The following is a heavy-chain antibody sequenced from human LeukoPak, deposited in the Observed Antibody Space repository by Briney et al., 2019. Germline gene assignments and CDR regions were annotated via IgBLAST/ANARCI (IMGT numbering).Heavy chain of an antibody. J-gene: IGHJ4*02. CDR2: IYYSGST. CDR3: AGTDGDRNLIFDY. D-gene: IGHD4-17*01. V-gene: IGHV4-39*01. Sequence: SETLSLTCTVSGGSISSSSYYWGWIRQPPGKGLEWIGSIYYSGSTYYNPSLKSRVTISVDTSKNQFSLKLSSVTAADTAVYYCAGTDGDRNLIFDYWGQGTLVTVSS. CDR1: GGSISSSSYY.